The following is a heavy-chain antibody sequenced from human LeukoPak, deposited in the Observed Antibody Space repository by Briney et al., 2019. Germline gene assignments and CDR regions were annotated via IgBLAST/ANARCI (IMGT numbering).Heavy chain of an antibody. Sequence: PSESLSLTCTVSGDSISSSSYYWGWIRQPPGKGLEWIASIYSSVTYYNPSLKSRVTISVDTSKNQFSLKLSSVTAADTAVYYCARGELRITMVRQKKGAFDIWGQGTMVTVSS. CDR1: GDSISSSSYY. CDR3: ARGELRITMVRQKKGAFDI. J-gene: IGHJ3*02. D-gene: IGHD3-10*01. V-gene: IGHV4-39*07. CDR2: IYSSVT.